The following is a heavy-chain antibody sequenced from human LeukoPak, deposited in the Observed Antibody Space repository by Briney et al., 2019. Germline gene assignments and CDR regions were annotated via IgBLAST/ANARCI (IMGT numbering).Heavy chain of an antibody. CDR3: ARDRGREGYYYDSSGNNEPLDF. V-gene: IGHV1-18*04. CDR2: SSASNGNT. Sequence: ASVKVSCKASGYSFTKYGISWVRQSPGHGLGGMGWSSASNGNTNDAKKHEGKVSMTTATHTRIAYMELKSLRSDDTDVYYCARDRGREGYYYDSSGNNEPLDFWGQGTMVTVSS. D-gene: IGHD3-22*01. J-gene: IGHJ4*02. CDR1: GYSFTKYG.